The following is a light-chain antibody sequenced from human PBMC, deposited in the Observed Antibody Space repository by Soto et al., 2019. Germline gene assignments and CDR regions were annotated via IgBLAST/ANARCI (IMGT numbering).Light chain of an antibody. V-gene: IGKV3-20*01. CDR3: QQYNNWPIT. CDR2: GAS. Sequence: EIVFTQSPGTLSLSPGERATLSCSASQSVSSSYLAWFXQNHGQXXRXXIYGASSRATGIPDRFSGSGSGTDGTITISRLEPEDFEVYYCQQYNNWPITFGQGTRLEIK. CDR1: QSVSSSY. J-gene: IGKJ5*01.